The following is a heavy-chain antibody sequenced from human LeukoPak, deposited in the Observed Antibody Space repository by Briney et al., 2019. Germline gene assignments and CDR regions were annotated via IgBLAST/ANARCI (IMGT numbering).Heavy chain of an antibody. J-gene: IGHJ4*02. CDR2: INHSGST. V-gene: IGHV4-34*01. CDR3: ARGRSGPGDY. CDR1: GGSFSGYY. D-gene: IGHD5-12*01. Sequence: SETLSLTCAVYGGSFSGYYWSWIRQPPGKGLEWIGEINHSGSTKYKPSLKSRVTILLNTSKNQFSLKLSSVTAADTAVYYCARGRSGPGDYWGQGTLVTVSS.